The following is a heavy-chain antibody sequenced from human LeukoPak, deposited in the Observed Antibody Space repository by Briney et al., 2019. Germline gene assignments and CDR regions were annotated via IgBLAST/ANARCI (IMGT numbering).Heavy chain of an antibody. V-gene: IGHV3-21*01. CDR1: GFTFGDYA. Sequence: GGSLRLSCTASGFTFGDYAMSWFRQAPGKGLAWVSSISSSSSYIYYADSVKGRFTISRDNAKNSLYLEMNSLRAEDTAVYYCARVYYYDSSGYYGYWGQGTLVTVSS. CDR2: ISSSSSYI. D-gene: IGHD3-22*01. J-gene: IGHJ4*02. CDR3: ARVYYYDSSGYYGY.